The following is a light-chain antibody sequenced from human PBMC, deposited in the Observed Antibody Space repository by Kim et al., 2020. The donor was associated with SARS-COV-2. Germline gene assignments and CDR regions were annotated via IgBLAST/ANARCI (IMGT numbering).Light chain of an antibody. V-gene: IGLV3-21*04. CDR1: TIGSKS. CDR2: YDS. Sequence: AAGKTDRMTCGGNTIGSKSVRWYQQKPGQAPVLVIYYDSDRPSGIPERFSGSNSGNTATLTISRVEAGDEADYYCQVWDSSSDHPVFGGGTQLTVL. CDR3: QVWDSSSDHPV. J-gene: IGLJ2*01.